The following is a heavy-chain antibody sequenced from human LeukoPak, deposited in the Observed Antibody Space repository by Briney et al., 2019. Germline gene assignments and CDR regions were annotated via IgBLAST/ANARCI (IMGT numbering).Heavy chain of an antibody. CDR3: AREKYYGSGGWDFDY. V-gene: IGHV1-2*02. D-gene: IGHD3-10*01. CDR2: INPNSGGT. CDR1: GYTFTGYY. Sequence: ASVKVSCKASGYTFTGYYMHWVRQAPGQGLEWMGWINPNSGGTNYAQKFQGRVTMTRDTSISTAYMELSRLRSDDTAVYYCAREKYYGSGGWDFDYWGQGTLVTVSS. J-gene: IGHJ4*02.